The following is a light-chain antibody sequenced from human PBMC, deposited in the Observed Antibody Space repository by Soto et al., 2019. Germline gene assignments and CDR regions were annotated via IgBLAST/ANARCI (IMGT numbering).Light chain of an antibody. CDR2: TAS. V-gene: IGKV1-39*01. J-gene: IGKJ1*01. CDR1: ERISDY. CDR3: QHTNTAPWT. Sequence: DIQMTQSPSYLSASVGDRVTISCRASERISDYLAWYQQKPGKAPKLLINTASSLRSGVPSRFSGSGSGTDFTLTIDSLQPEDFATYFCQHTNTAPWTFGQGTKVDIK.